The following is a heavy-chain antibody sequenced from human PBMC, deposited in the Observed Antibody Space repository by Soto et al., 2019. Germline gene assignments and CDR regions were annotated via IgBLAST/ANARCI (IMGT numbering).Heavy chain of an antibody. CDR1: GFTFSSYA. Sequence: QVQLLGSGGGVVQPGRSLRLSCAASGFTFSSYAMHWVRQPPGKGLEWVAVVSNDGRNKFYADSVRGRFTISRDNSKNTLYLEMDSLGVEDTAVFYCARGQHGLDHWGQGSLVLVSP. J-gene: IGHJ4*02. V-gene: IGHV3-30-3*01. CDR2: VSNDGRNK. CDR3: ARGQHGLDH. D-gene: IGHD2-8*01.